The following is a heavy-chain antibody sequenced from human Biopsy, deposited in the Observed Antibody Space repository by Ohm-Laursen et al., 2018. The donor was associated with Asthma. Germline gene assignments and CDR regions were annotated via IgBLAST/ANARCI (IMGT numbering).Heavy chain of an antibody. CDR2: VYYSGST. V-gene: IGHV4-59*01. Sequence: TLSLTCTVSGGSINNFYWSWIRQPPGKGLESIGHVYYSGSTDYNPSLKSRVTISIDASKNQFSLKLTSVTAADTAVYYCARGVDRVTGLLDHFDSWGQGTLVTV. D-gene: IGHD2-21*02. CDR1: GGSINNFY. J-gene: IGHJ4*02. CDR3: ARGVDRVTGLLDHFDS.